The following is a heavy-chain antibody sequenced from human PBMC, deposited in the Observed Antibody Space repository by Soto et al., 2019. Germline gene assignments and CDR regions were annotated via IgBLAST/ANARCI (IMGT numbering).Heavy chain of an antibody. D-gene: IGHD3-22*01. V-gene: IGHV1-69*12. CDR2: IILPFGTP. CDR3: VRGPDYEGYFDY. J-gene: IGHJ4*02. CDR1: GTTFSNFA. Sequence: QVRLVQSGAEVKKTGSSVNVSCEASGTTFSNFAIGWVRQAPGQGLEWMGGIILPFGTPNYAQKFQGRVTISADESMTTVYMELRGLQSGDTAVYYCVRGPDYEGYFDYWGQGTLVTVSS.